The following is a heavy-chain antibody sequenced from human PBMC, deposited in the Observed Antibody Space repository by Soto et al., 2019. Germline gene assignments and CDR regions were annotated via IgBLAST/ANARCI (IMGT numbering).Heavy chain of an antibody. J-gene: IGHJ6*02. CDR2: IYPGDSDT. V-gene: IGHV5-51*01. CDR3: ARSHMEYYYYYGMDV. D-gene: IGHD3-3*01. Sequence: GESLKISCKGSGYSSTSYWIGWVRQMPGKGLEWMGIIYPGDSDTRYSPSFQGQVTISADKSISTAYLQWSSLKASDTAMYYCARSHMEYYYYYGMDVWGQGTTVTVSS. CDR1: GYSSTSYW.